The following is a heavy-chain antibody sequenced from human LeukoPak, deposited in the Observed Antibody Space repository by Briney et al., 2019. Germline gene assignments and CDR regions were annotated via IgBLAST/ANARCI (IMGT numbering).Heavy chain of an antibody. CDR3: ARDNYSNYGIDY. V-gene: IGHV3-33*08. D-gene: IGHD4-11*01. Sequence: GGSLRLSCAASGFTFSTYAMHWVRQAPGKGLEWVAVIWYDGSNKYYADSVKGRFTISRDNSKNTLYLQMNSLRAEDTAVYYCARDNYSNYGIDYWGQGTLVTVSS. CDR2: IWYDGSNK. CDR1: GFTFSTYA. J-gene: IGHJ4*02.